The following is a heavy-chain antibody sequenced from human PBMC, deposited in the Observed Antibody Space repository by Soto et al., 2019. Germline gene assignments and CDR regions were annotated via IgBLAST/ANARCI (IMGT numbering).Heavy chain of an antibody. D-gene: IGHD6-13*01. V-gene: IGHV1-2*02. Sequence: XSVKVSCKGSVYTFSSYYVHWVRQAPDQGLEWMGWINPNTGDTYFAQKFQDRVTMTRDTSISTAYMEVGRLRFDDTAVYFCARPQDRQIMAAVFDYTRQGALVTVSA. CDR2: INPNTGDT. CDR3: ARPQDRQIMAAVFDY. CDR1: VYTFSSYY. J-gene: IGHJ4*02.